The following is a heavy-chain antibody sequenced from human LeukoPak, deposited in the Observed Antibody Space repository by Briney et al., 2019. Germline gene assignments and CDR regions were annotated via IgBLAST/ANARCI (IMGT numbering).Heavy chain of an antibody. J-gene: IGHJ4*02. CDR3: AKVRYNTRNREIDY. CDR1: GFTFSSCA. V-gene: IGHV3-23*01. CDR2: ISGSGGST. D-gene: IGHD1-14*01. Sequence: PGGSLRLSCAASGFTFSSCAMSWVRQAPGKGLEWVSGISGSGGSTYNADSVEGRFTISRDNSKNTLYLQMNSLRAEDTAVYYCAKVRYNTRNREIDYWGQGTLVTVSS.